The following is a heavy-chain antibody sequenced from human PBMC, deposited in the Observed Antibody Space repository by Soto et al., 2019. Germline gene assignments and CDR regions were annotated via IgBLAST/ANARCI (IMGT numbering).Heavy chain of an antibody. CDR1: GGSISSGGYS. CDR3: AREEAVRLERRFDS. J-gene: IGHJ5*01. D-gene: IGHD6-6*01. Sequence: ASETLSLTCTVSGGSISSGGYSWNWIRQHPGKGLEWIGYIYYSGSTYYSPSLKSRLTISIDTSENLFSLKLSSVTAADTAVYFCAREEAVRLERRFDSWGQGTLVTVSS. CDR2: IYYSGST. V-gene: IGHV4-31*03.